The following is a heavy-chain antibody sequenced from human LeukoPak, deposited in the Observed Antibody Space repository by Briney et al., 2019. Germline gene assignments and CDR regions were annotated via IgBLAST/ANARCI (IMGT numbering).Heavy chain of an antibody. D-gene: IGHD2-2*02. V-gene: IGHV3-23*01. CDR3: ARTAPAAIYWFDP. CDR2: SGSGGST. J-gene: IGHJ5*02. CDR1: GFTLSTYA. Sequence: PGGSLRLSCAASGFTLSTYAMTWVRQAPGKGLEWVSASGSGGSTYYADSVKGRFTISRDNSKNTLYLQMNSLRAEDTAVYYCARTAPAAIYWFDPWGQGTLVTVSS.